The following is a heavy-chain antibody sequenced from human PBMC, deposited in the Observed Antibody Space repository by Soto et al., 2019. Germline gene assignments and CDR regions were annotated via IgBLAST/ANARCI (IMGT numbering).Heavy chain of an antibody. J-gene: IGHJ4*01. D-gene: IGHD2-8*01. CDR3: TTDSYSTIILVPFSC. CDR2: IKSKTDGGTT. V-gene: IGHV3-15*07. Sequence: GGSLRLSCAASGFTFSNAWINWVRQAPGKGLEWVGRIKSKTDGGTTDYAEPVKGRFAISRDDSNNTVYPQMNSLKIEDTAVYYCTTDSYSTIILVPFSCWAHGTVVTVSS. CDR1: GFTFSNAW.